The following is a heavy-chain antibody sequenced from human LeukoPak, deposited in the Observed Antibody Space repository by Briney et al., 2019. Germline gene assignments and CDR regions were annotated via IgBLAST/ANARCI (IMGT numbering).Heavy chain of an antibody. CDR3: ARATSGSGDY. D-gene: IGHD1-26*01. CDR2: ISGSGGST. CDR1: GFTFSSYA. J-gene: IGHJ4*02. Sequence: GGSLRLSCAASGFTFSSYAMSWVRQAPGKGLEWASAISGSGGSTYYADSVKGRFTISRDNSKNTLYLQMNSLRAEDTAVYYCARATSGSGDYWGQGTLVTVSS. V-gene: IGHV3-23*01.